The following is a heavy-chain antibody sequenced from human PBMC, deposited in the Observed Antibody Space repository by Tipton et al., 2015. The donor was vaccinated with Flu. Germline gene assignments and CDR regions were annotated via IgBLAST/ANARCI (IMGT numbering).Heavy chain of an antibody. CDR3: ARLSAGWPPWVFDY. CDR1: GDSIGSRYF. J-gene: IGHJ4*02. CDR2: IHRSGTT. Sequence: TLSLTCSVSGDSIGSRYFWGWIRQPPGKGLEWIGNIHRSGTTYYNPSLKSRVIISMDTPKNQFSLSLSSVTAADSGTYFCARLSAGWPPWVFDYWGQGIAVTVSS. V-gene: IGHV4-38-2*01. D-gene: IGHD6-19*01.